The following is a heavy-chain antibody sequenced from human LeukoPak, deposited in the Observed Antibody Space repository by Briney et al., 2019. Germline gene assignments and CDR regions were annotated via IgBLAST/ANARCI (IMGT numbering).Heavy chain of an antibody. CDR1: GFTVSSNY. Sequence: GGSLRLSCAASGFTVSSNYMSWVRQAPGKGLEWVSVIYSGGSTYYADSVKGRFTISRDNSKNTLYLQMNSLRAEDTAVYYCARDPRSYYYDGSGPLWGQGTLVTVSS. D-gene: IGHD3-22*01. CDR3: ARDPRSYYYDGSGPL. V-gene: IGHV3-66*01. CDR2: IYSGGST. J-gene: IGHJ4*02.